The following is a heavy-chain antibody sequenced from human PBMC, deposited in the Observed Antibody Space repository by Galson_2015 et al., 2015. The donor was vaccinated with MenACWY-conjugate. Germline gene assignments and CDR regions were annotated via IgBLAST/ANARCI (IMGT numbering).Heavy chain of an antibody. CDR1: GYSFTNYW. CDR2: IDPVNSNI. Sequence: QSGAEVKKPGESLQISCKGSGYSFTNYWIAWVRQMPGKGLEWVGLIDPVNSNIRYSPSFQGQVTISADKSISTAYLQWSSLKASDTAMYYCARHPPGGRGMDVWGQGTTVTVSS. CDR3: ARHPPGGRGMDV. J-gene: IGHJ6*02. D-gene: IGHD1-26*01. V-gene: IGHV5-51*01.